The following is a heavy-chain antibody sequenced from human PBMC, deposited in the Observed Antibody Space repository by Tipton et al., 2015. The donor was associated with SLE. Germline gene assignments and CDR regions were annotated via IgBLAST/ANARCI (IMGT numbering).Heavy chain of an antibody. Sequence: TLSLTCTVSGGSISSTSFYWGWIRQPPGKGLEWIGSFYYGASTFYNPSLKSRVTISVDTSKNQFSLKLSSVTAADTAVYFCARKEDLRYYLALDVWGQGTTVTVSS. CDR1: GGSISSTSFY. D-gene: IGHD3-10*01. V-gene: IGHV4-39*07. CDR3: ARKEDLRYYLALDV. J-gene: IGHJ6*02. CDR2: FYYGAST.